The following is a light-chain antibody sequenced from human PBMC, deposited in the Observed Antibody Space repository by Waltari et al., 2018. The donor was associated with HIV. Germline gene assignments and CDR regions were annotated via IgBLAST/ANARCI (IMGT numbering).Light chain of an antibody. V-gene: IGLV2-14*03. Sequence: QSALTQPASVSGSPGQSIIISCSGTTYDIGGSYYVSWYQQHPGTAPKLKRYNVRERPSGISSRFSGSKSANTAPLTITGLQADDEAVYHCSSHTSNNTYVVFGGGKKVTVL. CDR3: SSHTSNNTYVV. CDR1: TYDIGGSYY. J-gene: IGLJ2*01. CDR2: NVR.